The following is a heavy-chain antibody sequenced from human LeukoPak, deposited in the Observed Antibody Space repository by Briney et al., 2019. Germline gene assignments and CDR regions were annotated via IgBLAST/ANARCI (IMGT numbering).Heavy chain of an antibody. D-gene: IGHD5-18*01. J-gene: IGHJ4*02. CDR2: INHSGST. CDR1: GGSFSGYY. V-gene: IGHV4-34*01. CDR3: AILPTGYSYGRDFDY. Sequence: SETLSLTCAVYGGSFSGYYWSWIRQPPGKGLEWIGEINHSGSTNYNPSLKSRVTISVDTSKNQFSLKLSSVTAADTAVYYCAILPTGYSYGRDFDYWGQGTLVTVSS.